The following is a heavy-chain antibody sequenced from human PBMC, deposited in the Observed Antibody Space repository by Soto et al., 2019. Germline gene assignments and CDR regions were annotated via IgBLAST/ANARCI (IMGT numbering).Heavy chain of an antibody. Sequence: GGSLRLSCAASGFTFSSYSMNWVRQAPGKGLEWVSSISSSSSYIYYADSVKGRFTISRDNAKNSLYLQMNSLRAEDTAVYYCARGIGGPLSAFDIWGQGTMVTVSS. CDR1: GFTFSSYS. J-gene: IGHJ3*02. CDR2: ISSSSSYI. D-gene: IGHD3-10*01. V-gene: IGHV3-21*01. CDR3: ARGIGGPLSAFDI.